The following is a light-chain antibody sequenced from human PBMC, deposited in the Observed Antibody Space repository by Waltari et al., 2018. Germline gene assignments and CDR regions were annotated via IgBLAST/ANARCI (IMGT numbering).Light chain of an antibody. V-gene: IGKV1-5*03. CDR1: QRISSW. J-gene: IGKJ3*01. Sequence: DIQMTQSPSTLSASVGDRVTITCRASQRISSWLAWYQQKPGKAPKLLIYKASSLESGVPSRFSGSGARTEFTLTISSLQPDDFATYYCQQYNSYSFTFGPGTKVDIK. CDR3: QQYNSYSFT. CDR2: KAS.